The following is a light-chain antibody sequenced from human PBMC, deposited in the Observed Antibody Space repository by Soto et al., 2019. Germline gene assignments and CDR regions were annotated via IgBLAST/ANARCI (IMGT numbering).Light chain of an antibody. J-gene: IGLJ2*01. CDR1: TNDIGIYNY. V-gene: IGLV2-14*01. Sequence: QSALTQPASVSGSPGQSITISCTGATNDIGIYNYVSWYQQHPGKAPKLIIFEVSHRPSGVSDRFSASKSGNMASLTISGLQADDEAHYYCSSYSGSSTLVVFGGGTKLTVL. CDR2: EVS. CDR3: SSYSGSSTLVV.